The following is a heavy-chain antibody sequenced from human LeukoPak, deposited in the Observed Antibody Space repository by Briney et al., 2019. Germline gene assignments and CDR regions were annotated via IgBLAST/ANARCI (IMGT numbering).Heavy chain of an antibody. D-gene: IGHD2-21*02. V-gene: IGHV3-33*01. CDR3: ARGRGDHTRPRFDP. Sequence: GGSLRLSCAASGFTFSSYGMHWVRQAPGKGLEWVAVIWYDGSNKYYADSVKGRFTISRGNSKNTLYLQMNSLRAEDTAVYYCARGRGDHTRPRFDPWGQGTLVTVSS. CDR2: IWYDGSNK. CDR1: GFTFSSYG. J-gene: IGHJ5*02.